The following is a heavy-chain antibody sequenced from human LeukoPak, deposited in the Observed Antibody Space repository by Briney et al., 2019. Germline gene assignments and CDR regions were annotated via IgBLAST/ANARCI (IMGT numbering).Heavy chain of an antibody. CDR2: ISGSGGST. D-gene: IGHD7-27*01. CDR3: ARDAVSPIINGGYYYYMGV. J-gene: IGHJ6*03. V-gene: IGHV3-23*01. CDR1: GFTFSSYG. Sequence: PGGSLRLSCAASGFTFSSYGMSWVRQAPGKGLEWVSAISGSGGSTYYADSVKGRFTISRDNAKNSLYLQMNSLRAEDTALYYCARDAVSPIINGGYYYYMGVWGKGTTVTVSS.